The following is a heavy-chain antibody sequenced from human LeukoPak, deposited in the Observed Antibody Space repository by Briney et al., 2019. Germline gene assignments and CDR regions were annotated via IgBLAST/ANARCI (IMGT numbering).Heavy chain of an antibody. CDR1: GFTFSSYA. Sequence: GRSLRLSCAASGFTFSSYAMHWVRQAPGKGLKWVAVISYDGSNKYYADSVKGRFTISRDNSKNTLYLQMNSLRAEDTAVHYCARYCSSTSCYSPGSFDYWGQGTLVTVSS. CDR2: ISYDGSNK. V-gene: IGHV3-30*04. CDR3: ARYCSSTSCYSPGSFDY. D-gene: IGHD2-2*01. J-gene: IGHJ4*02.